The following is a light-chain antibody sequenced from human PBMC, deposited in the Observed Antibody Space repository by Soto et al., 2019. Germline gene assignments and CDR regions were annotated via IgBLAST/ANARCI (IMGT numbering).Light chain of an antibody. J-gene: IGKJ4*01. Sequence: EIVLTQSPGTLSVSPGDRVTLSCRASQSISINLAWYQHKPGQAPRLLIHAGSTRATGIPARISGSGSGTEFTLTISSLQAEDVAVYYCQQYYNTPLTFGGGTKVEIK. CDR2: AGS. CDR1: QSISIN. V-gene: IGKV3D-15*01. CDR3: QQYYNTPLT.